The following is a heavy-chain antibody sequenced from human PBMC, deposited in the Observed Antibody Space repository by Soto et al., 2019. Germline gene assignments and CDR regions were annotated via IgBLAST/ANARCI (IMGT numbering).Heavy chain of an antibody. V-gene: IGHV6-1*01. CDR1: GDSVSSNTVA. J-gene: IGHJ5*02. CDR2: TYYRSNWYT. D-gene: IGHD2-21*02. Sequence: SQTLSLTCAISGDSVSSNTVAWNWIRQSPSRGLEWLGRTYYRSNWYTDYAVSIKSRITIKSDTSRNQISLHLNSVTPEDTAVYYRERDPEVSAIETFEPWGQGTLVTVSS. CDR3: ERDPEVSAIETFEP.